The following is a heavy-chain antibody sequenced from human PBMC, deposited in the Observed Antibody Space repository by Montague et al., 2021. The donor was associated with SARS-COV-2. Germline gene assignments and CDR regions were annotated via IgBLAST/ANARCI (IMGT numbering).Heavy chain of an antibody. V-gene: IGHV4-34*01. CDR2: INQGGAP. Sequence: SETLSLTCAVSRGSFSSYYWTWIRQSPGKGLEWIGEINQGGAPNYTPSLKSRVTISLDTSKKQISLKLNPVTVADTAVFFCARGRPVQGSFRHFDSISSGALDIWAQGSLVIVSS. CDR1: RGSFSSYY. D-gene: IGHD3-9*01. CDR3: ARGRPVQGSFRHFDSISSGALDI. J-gene: IGHJ3*02.